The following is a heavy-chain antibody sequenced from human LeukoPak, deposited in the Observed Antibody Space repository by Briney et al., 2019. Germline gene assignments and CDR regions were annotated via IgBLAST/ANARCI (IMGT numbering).Heavy chain of an antibody. V-gene: IGHV1-69*13. CDR1: GGTFTSYA. CDR3: AREREVGPAVKVWCDP. D-gene: IGHD2-2*01. CDR2: IIPIFGTA. J-gene: IGHJ5*02. Sequence: SVKVSCKASGGTFTSYAISWVRQAPGQGNEWMGGIIPIFGTANYAQKFQGRVTITADESTSTAYMELSSVKSGDTAVYYCAREREVGPAVKVWCDPGAQGTLVSV.